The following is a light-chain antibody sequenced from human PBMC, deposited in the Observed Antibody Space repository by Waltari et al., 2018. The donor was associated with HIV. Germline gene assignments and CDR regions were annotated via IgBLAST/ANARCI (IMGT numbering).Light chain of an antibody. V-gene: IGLV8-61*01. J-gene: IGLJ3*02. CDR2: DTN. Sequence: QTVVTQEPSFSVSPRGTVTLTCGLSSGSVSSRYYPSWYQKTPGLPPRLLIYDTNTRSSGVPDRFAGSILGNKAALTITGAQSDDESDYYCLLYVGTGIWVFGGGTKLTVL. CDR3: LLYVGTGIWV. CDR1: SGSVSSRYY.